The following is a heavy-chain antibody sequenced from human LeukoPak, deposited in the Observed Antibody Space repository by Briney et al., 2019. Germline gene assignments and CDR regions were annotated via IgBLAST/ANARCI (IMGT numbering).Heavy chain of an antibody. CDR2: IYYSGST. CDR1: GGSIRSSTYY. J-gene: IGHJ4*02. CDR3: ARLPKGLYDYAY. Sequence: KPSETLSPTCTGPGGSIRSSTYYSGWIPHPPRNRPEWIGTIYYSGSTYYNPSLKSRVTISGDASKNHFSLNLTSMTAADTAVYYCARLPKGLYDYAYWGQGTLVTVSS. V-gene: IGHV4-39*02. D-gene: IGHD2/OR15-2a*01.